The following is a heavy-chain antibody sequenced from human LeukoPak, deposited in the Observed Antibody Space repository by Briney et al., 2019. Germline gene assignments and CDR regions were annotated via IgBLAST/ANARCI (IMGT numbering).Heavy chain of an antibody. V-gene: IGHV4-59*01. CDR3: ARGGLENSYHSNDGFDI. J-gene: IGHJ3*02. D-gene: IGHD3-16*02. CDR1: GGSISGYY. Sequence: TSSETLSLTCTVSGGSISGYYWSWIHQPPGKGLEWIGYIYYSGSTKYNPSLKSRVTMSVDTSRNQFSLKLSSVTAADTAVYYCARGGLENSYHSNDGFDIWGQGTMVTVSS. CDR2: IYYSGST.